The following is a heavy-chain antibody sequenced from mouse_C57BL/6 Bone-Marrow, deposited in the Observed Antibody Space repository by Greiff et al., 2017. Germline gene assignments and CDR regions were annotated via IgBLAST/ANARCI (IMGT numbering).Heavy chain of an antibody. Sequence: EVMLVESGGGLVKPGGSLKLSCAASGFTFSSYAMSWVRQTPEKRLEWVATISDGGSYTYYPDNVKGRLTISRDNAKNNLYLHTSHLKSEDTAMYYCAGGRWLLLLMDYWGQGTSVTVSS. J-gene: IGHJ4*01. CDR3: AGGRWLLLLMDY. V-gene: IGHV5-4*03. D-gene: IGHD2-3*01. CDR1: GFTFSSYA. CDR2: ISDGGSYT.